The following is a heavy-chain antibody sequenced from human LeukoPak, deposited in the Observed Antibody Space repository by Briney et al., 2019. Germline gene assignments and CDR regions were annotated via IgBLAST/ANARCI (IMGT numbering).Heavy chain of an antibody. CDR2: IKQDGSEK. V-gene: IGHV3-7*04. D-gene: IGHD6-19*01. Sequence: GGSLRLSCADSGFTFSSYWMSWVRQAPGKGLEWVANIKQDGSEKYYVDSVKGRFTISRDNAKNSLYLQMNSLRAEDTAVYYCARARSGWVYYFDYWGQGTLVTASS. CDR3: ARARSGWVYYFDY. J-gene: IGHJ4*02. CDR1: GFTFSSYW.